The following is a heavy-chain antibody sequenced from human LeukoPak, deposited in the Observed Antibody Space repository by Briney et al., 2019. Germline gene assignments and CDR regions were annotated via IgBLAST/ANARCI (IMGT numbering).Heavy chain of an antibody. CDR1: GFTFSIYG. Sequence: GRSLRLSCAASGFTFSIYGMHWVRQAPGKGLEWVAVIWHDGNNKYYADSVKGRFTISRDNSKNTLYLQMTSLRAEDTAVYYCAREDRPEIFGYSHDYWGQGTLVTVSS. D-gene: IGHD5-18*01. CDR3: AREDRPEIFGYSHDY. CDR2: IWHDGNNK. V-gene: IGHV3-33*01. J-gene: IGHJ4*02.